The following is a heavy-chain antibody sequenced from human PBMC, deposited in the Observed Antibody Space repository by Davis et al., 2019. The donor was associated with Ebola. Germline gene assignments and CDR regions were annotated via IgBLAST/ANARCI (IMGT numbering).Heavy chain of an antibody. CDR1: GYSFTSYW. CDR3: ARSGKGWLQSFEYYFGMDV. CDR2: IYPGDSDT. Sequence: PGGSLRLSCKGSGYSFTSYWIGWVRQMPGKGLEWMGIIYPGDSDTRYSPSFQGQVTISADKSISTAYLQWSSLKASDTAMYYCARSGKGWLQSFEYYFGMDVWGQGTTVTVSS. D-gene: IGHD5-24*01. J-gene: IGHJ6*02. V-gene: IGHV5-51*01.